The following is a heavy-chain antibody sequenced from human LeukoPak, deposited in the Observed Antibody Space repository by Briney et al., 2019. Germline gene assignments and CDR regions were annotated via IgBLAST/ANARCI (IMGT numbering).Heavy chain of an antibody. Sequence: ASVKVSCKASGDTFTSYGISWVRQAPGQGLEWMGWISAYNGNTNYAQKLQGRVTMTTDTSTSTAYMELRSLRSDDTAVYYCARDINLVAHYYGSEYYDYWGQGTLVTVSS. V-gene: IGHV1-18*01. CDR2: ISAYNGNT. D-gene: IGHD3-10*01. J-gene: IGHJ4*02. CDR1: GDTFTSYG. CDR3: ARDINLVAHYYGSEYYDY.